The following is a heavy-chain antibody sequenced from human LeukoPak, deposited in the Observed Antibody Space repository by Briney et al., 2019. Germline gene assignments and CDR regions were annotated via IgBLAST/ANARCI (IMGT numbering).Heavy chain of an antibody. J-gene: IGHJ1*01. CDR2: INHSGST. CDR3: ASMYSGSYYYFQH. V-gene: IGHV4-39*07. D-gene: IGHD1-26*01. Sequence: SETLSLTCTVSGGSISSGGYYWSWIRQPPGKGLEWIGEINHSGSTNYNPSLKSRVTISVDTSKNQFSLKLSSVTAADTAVYYCASMYSGSYYYFQHWGQGTLVTVSS. CDR1: GGSISSGGYY.